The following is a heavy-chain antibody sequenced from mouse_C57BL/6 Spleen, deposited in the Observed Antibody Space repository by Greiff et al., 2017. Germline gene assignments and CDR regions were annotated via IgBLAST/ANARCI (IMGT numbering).Heavy chain of an antibody. Sequence: QVQLQQPGAELVKPGASVKLSCKASGYTFTSYWMHWVKQRPGQGLEWIGMIHPNSGSTNYNEKFKSKATLTVDKSSSTAYMQLSSLTSEDSAVXYWARPGYYGSSYWYFDVWGTGTTVTVSS. CDR2: IHPNSGST. V-gene: IGHV1-64*01. D-gene: IGHD1-1*01. J-gene: IGHJ1*03. CDR1: GYTFTSYW. CDR3: ARPGYYGSSYWYFDV.